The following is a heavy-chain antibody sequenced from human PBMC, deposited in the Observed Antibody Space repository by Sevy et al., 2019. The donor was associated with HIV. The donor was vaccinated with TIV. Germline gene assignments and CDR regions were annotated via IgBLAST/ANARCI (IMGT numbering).Heavy chain of an antibody. D-gene: IGHD3-3*01. Sequence: ASVKVSCKAAGYSFTNFDINWVRQATGQGLEWMGWMNPNNGNTHYAQKLQGRVTMTRSSSANTAYMELSSLTSEDTASYYCARARLDYEFWSGSYFSRAPWGYKYYAMDVWGQGTTVTVSS. J-gene: IGHJ6*02. CDR3: ARARLDYEFWSGSYFSRAPWGYKYYAMDV. CDR1: GYSFTNFD. V-gene: IGHV1-8*01. CDR2: MNPNNGNT.